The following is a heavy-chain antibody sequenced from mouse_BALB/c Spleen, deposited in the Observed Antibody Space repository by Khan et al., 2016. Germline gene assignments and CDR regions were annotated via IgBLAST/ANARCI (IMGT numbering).Heavy chain of an antibody. CDR3: ATDWTYYSYGVYAMDY. J-gene: IGHJ4*01. CDR1: GFSLTSYG. CDR2: IWAGGST. Sequence: QVQLKESGPGLVAPSQSLSITCNVSGFSLTSYGVHWVRQPPGKGLEWLGVIWAGGSTNYNSALMSRMSISKDNSKSKVCLKMNSLQTADTAMYYFATDWTYYSYGVYAMDYLGQGTSVTVSS. V-gene: IGHV2-9*02. D-gene: IGHD2-12*01.